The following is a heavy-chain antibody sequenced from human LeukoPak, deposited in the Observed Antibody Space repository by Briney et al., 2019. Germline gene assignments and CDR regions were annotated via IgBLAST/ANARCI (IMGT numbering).Heavy chain of an antibody. J-gene: IGHJ6*03. D-gene: IGHD1-26*01. CDR3: ARAGVGASYYYYYYMDV. Sequence: SETLSLTCTVSGYSISSGYYWGWIRQPPGKGLEWIGSIYHSGSTYYNPSLKSRVTISVDTSKNQFSLKLSSVTAADTAVYYCARAGVGASYYYYYYMDVWGKGTTVTISS. CDR1: GYSISSGYY. V-gene: IGHV4-38-2*02. CDR2: IYHSGST.